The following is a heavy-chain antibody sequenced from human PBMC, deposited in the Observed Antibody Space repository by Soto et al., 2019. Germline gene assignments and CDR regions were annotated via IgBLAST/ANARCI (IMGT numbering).Heavy chain of an antibody. D-gene: IGHD1-1*01. CDR3: ARETQNWNYGMDV. CDR2: TSYSGGT. J-gene: IGHJ6*02. CDR1: GGSVSSGSYY. V-gene: IGHV4-61*01. Sequence: QVQLQESGPGLVKPSETLSLTCTVSGGSVSSGSYYWSWIRQPPGKVLEYIGYTSYSGGTNSNPPLNSRVIMSVDTSKNQFSLRLTSVTAADTAVYYCARETQNWNYGMDVWGQGTTVTVSS.